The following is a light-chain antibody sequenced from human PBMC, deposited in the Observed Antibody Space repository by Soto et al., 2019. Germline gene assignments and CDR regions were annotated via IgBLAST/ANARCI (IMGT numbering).Light chain of an antibody. CDR1: QSISSW. J-gene: IGKJ1*01. CDR2: KAT. CDR3: HQYNSYSRT. V-gene: IGKV1-5*03. Sequence: DIQMTQSPSILSASLGDSVTSXXRASQSISSWLAWYQQKPGKAPKIXIYKATTLESGVPSRFSGSGYGTEFTLTISSLQPDDFATYYCHQYNSYSRTFGQGTKVDIK.